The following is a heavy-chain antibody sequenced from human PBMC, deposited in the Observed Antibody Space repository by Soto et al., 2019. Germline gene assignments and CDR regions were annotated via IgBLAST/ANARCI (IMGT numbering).Heavy chain of an antibody. CDR2: MNPNSGNT. V-gene: IGHV1-8*01. J-gene: IGHJ6*03. Sequence: ASVKVSCKASGYTFTSYDINWVRQATGQGLEWMGWMNPNSGNTGYAQKFQGRVTMTRNTSISTAYMELSSLRSEDTAVYYCARAPYYDILTGLLEDEYYYYMDVWGKGTTVTVSS. CDR3: ARAPYYDILTGLLEDEYYYYMDV. CDR1: GYTFTSYD. D-gene: IGHD3-9*01.